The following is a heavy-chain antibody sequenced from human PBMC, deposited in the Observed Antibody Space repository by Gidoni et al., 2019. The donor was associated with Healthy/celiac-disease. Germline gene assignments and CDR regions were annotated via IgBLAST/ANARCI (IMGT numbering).Heavy chain of an antibody. J-gene: IGHJ4*02. D-gene: IGHD4-17*01. Sequence: QVQLVQSGAEVKKPGSSVKVSCKASGGTFRSYAISWVRQAPGQGLEWMGRIIPILGIANYAQKFQGRVAITADKSTSTAYMELSSLRSEDTAVYYCARDGGDYGDYFDYWGQGTLVTVSS. CDR1: GGTFRSYA. CDR3: ARDGGDYGDYFDY. V-gene: IGHV1-69*09. CDR2: IIPILGIA.